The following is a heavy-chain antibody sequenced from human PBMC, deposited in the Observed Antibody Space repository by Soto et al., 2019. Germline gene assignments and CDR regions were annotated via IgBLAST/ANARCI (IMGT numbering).Heavy chain of an antibody. CDR1: RFTFSSYG. CDR3: AKDTRGYSYGLFDY. CDR2: ISYDGSNK. Sequence: QVQLVESGGGVVQPGRSLRLSCAASRFTFSSYGMHWVRQAPGKGLEWVAVISYDGSNKYYADSVKGRFTISRDNSKNTLYLQMNSLRAEDTAVYYCAKDTRGYSYGLFDYWGQGTLVTVSS. J-gene: IGHJ4*02. V-gene: IGHV3-30*18. D-gene: IGHD5-18*01.